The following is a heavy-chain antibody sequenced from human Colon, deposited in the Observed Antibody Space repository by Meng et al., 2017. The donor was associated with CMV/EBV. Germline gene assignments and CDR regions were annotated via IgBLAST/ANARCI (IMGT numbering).Heavy chain of an antibody. CDR1: GYMFTSYG. J-gene: IGHJ5*02. Sequence: GYMFTSYGISWVRQAPGQGLEWVGWISAFNGNTNYAQKFQGRVSMTTDTSTNTAYMDLTNLRSDDTAIYYCARTGYTTSSITNWFDPWGQGTLVTVSS. CDR3: ARTGYTTSSITNWFDP. V-gene: IGHV1-18*01. D-gene: IGHD6-6*01. CDR2: ISAFNGNT.